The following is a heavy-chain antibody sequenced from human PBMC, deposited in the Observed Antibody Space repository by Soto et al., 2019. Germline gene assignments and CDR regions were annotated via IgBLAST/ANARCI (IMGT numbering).Heavy chain of an antibody. CDR1: GATYSPFIAYA. CDR2: IIPLGSSQ. V-gene: IGHV1-69*04. Sequence: QVQLVQSGAEVKKPGSLLKVSCKASGATYSPFIAYAISWLRQAPGQGLEWMGSIIPLGSSQHYAEGFQGRATISADISAFKVSLGLTNLTSDDAAVYFGAGSRDRGGGNCYPVKPVLDLWGQGTAFTVSS. CDR3: AGSRDRGGGNCYPVKPVLDL. J-gene: IGHJ3*01. D-gene: IGHD1-7*01.